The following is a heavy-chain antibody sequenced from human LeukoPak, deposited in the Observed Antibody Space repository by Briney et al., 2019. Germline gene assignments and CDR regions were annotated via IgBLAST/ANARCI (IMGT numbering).Heavy chain of an antibody. CDR3: ARGSCSSRSCYKRVNGLDV. CDR2: FHTAGDI. D-gene: IGHD2-2*01. J-gene: IGHJ6*02. Sequence: GGSLRLSCAASGFTFSNYDMHWVRQATGKGLEWVSAFHTAGDIHYSGSVKGRFATSRENAKNSFYLQMNNLRAGDTAVYYCARGSCSSRSCYKRVNGLDVWGQGTPVTVSS. CDR1: GFTFSNYD. V-gene: IGHV3-13*01.